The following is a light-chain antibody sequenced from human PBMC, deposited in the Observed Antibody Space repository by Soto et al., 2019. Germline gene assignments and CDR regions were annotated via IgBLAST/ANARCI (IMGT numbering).Light chain of an antibody. CDR2: SAF. Sequence: DIQITQSPSSLSASVGDRFTITCLASQNIGSFLNWYQQKPGEAPRLLVYSAFRIQSGVPSRFNASGSGTDFTLSISSLQPEDFSTYYCQPGSTTPITFGLGTRLDIK. CDR3: QPGSTTPIT. J-gene: IGKJ5*01. CDR1: QNIGSF. V-gene: IGKV1-39*01.